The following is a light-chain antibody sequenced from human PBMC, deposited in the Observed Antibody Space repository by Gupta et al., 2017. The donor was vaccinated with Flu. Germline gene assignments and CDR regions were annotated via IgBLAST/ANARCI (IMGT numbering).Light chain of an antibody. V-gene: IGKV1-5*03. CDR3: QQYSNYPIT. CDR2: MSS. Sequence: PSTLSASVGGRVTITCRASQSISSWLAWYQLKPGKAPNLLIYMSSSLHSGVPSRFSGSGSGTEFTLTITSLQPEDFAIYYCQQYSNYPITFGQGTRLE. CDR1: QSISSW. J-gene: IGKJ5*01.